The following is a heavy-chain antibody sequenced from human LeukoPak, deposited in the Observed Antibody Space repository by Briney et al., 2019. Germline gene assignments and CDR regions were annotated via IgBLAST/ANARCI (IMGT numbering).Heavy chain of an antibody. J-gene: IGHJ4*02. CDR2: ISGSGGST. Sequence: GGSLRLSXAASGFTFSSYAMSWVRQAPGKGLEWVSAISGSGGSTYYADSVKGRFTISRDNSKNTLYLQMNSLRAEDTAVYYCAKKGDYVWESYRFDYWGQGTLVTVSS. CDR3: AKKGDYVWESYRFDY. D-gene: IGHD3-16*02. V-gene: IGHV3-23*01. CDR1: GFTFSSYA.